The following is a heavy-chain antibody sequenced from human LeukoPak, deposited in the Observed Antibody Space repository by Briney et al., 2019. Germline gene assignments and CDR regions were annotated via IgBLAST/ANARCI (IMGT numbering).Heavy chain of an antibody. V-gene: IGHV3-11*01. J-gene: IGHJ4*02. CDR1: GFTFSDYY. D-gene: IGHD6-13*01. CDR3: VKSYSTSGDY. CDR2: ISSSGNAI. Sequence: GGSLRHSYAASGFTFSDYYMTWIRQAPGKGLQWVAYISSSGNAIYYADSVRGRFTMSRDNAKKSLYLQMNSLRAEDTAVYYCVKSYSTSGDYWGQGTLVTVSS.